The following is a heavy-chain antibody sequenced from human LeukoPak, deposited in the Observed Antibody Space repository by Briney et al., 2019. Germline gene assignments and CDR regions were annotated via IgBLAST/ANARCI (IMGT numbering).Heavy chain of an antibody. CDR1: GGSFSGYY. CDR3: AKAFYYDSSGRDDYFDY. CDR2: INHSGST. D-gene: IGHD3-22*01. Sequence: SETLSLTCAVYGGSFSGYYWSWIRQPPGKGLEWIGEINHSGSTNYNPSLKSRVTISVDTSKNQFSLKLSSVTAADTAVYSCAKAFYYDSSGRDDYFDYWGQGTLVTVSS. V-gene: IGHV4-34*01. J-gene: IGHJ4*02.